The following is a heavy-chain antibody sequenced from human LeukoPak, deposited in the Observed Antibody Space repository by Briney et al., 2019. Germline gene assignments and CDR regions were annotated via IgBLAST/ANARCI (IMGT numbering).Heavy chain of an antibody. D-gene: IGHD3-22*01. V-gene: IGHV3-73*01. CDR2: IRSKANSYAT. Sequence: GGSLRLSCAASGFTFSGSAMHWVRQASGKGLEWVGRIRSKANSYATAYAASVKGRFTISRDDSKNTANLQMDSLKTEDTAVYYCTRGLPYYYDSSGYPLDAFDIWGQGTMVTVSS. J-gene: IGHJ3*02. CDR1: GFTFSGSA. CDR3: TRGLPYYYDSSGYPLDAFDI.